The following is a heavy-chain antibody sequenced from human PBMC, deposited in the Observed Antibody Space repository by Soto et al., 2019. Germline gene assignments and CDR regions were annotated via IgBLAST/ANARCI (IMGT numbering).Heavy chain of an antibody. CDR2: VHYSDST. Sequence: PSETLSLTCTVSGGSISNNNDYWGRIRQPPGKGLEWIGSVHYSDSTHYNPSLKSRVIISVDTSMKQFSLKLSSVTAADTAVYYCVRQVSWWVGAFDWGQGTLVTVSS. V-gene: IGHV4-39*01. J-gene: IGHJ4*02. D-gene: IGHD1-26*01. CDR1: GGSISNNNDY. CDR3: VRQVSWWVGAFD.